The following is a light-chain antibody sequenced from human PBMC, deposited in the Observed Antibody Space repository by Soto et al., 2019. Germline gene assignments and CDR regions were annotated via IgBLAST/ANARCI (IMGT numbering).Light chain of an antibody. J-gene: IGKJ3*01. Sequence: DIVMTQSPDSLAVSLGEMATVSCRSSQSVLYSSNNKYYLAWYQQKQGQPPKLLIYWASTRESEVPDRFSGSGSGTDFTLTISDLQAKYVGVYYCQQYYNSPFTFGPGTRVDIK. V-gene: IGKV4-1*01. CDR3: QQYYNSPFT. CDR2: WAS. CDR1: QSVLYSSNNKYY.